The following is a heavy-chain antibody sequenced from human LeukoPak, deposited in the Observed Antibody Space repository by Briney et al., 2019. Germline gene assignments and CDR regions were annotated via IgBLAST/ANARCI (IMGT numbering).Heavy chain of an antibody. V-gene: IGHV4-34*01. CDR3: ARGPTYYDLWSGYYSPYYFDY. CDR1: GGSFSGYY. Sequence: PSETLSLTCAVYGGSFSGYYWSWIRQPPGKGLEWIGEINHSGSTNYNPSLKSRVTISVDTSKNQFSLKLSSVTAADTAVYYCARGPTYYDLWSGYYSPYYFDYWGQGTLVTVSS. D-gene: IGHD3-3*01. J-gene: IGHJ4*02. CDR2: INHSGST.